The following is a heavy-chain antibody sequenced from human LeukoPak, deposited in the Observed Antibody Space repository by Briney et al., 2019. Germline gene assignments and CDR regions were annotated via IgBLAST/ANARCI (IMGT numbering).Heavy chain of an antibody. CDR3: ARVSGYYGSGVESSWKELDY. CDR2: INPNSGCT. V-gene: IGHV1-2*02. D-gene: IGHD3-10*01. J-gene: IGHJ4*02. Sequence: ASAKVSCKASGYTFTGYYMHWVRQAPGQGLEWMGWINPNSGCTNYAQKFQGRVTMTRDTSISTAYMELSRLRSDDTAVYYCARVSGYYGSGVESSWKELDYWGQGTLVTVSS. CDR1: GYTFTGYY.